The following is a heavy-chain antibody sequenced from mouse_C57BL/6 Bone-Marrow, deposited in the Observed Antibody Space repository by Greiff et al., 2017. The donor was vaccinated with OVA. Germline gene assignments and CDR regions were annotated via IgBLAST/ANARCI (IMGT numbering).Heavy chain of an antibody. D-gene: IGHD1-1*01. Sequence: VQLQESGAELVRPGASVKLSCKASGYTFTSSGISWVKQRTGQGLEWIGEIYPRSGNTYYNEKFKGKATLTADKSSSTAYMELRSLTSEDSAVYFCARKRITTVVEFAYWGQGTLVTVSA. J-gene: IGHJ3*01. CDR3: ARKRITTVVEFAY. CDR2: IYPRSGNT. CDR1: GYTFTSSG. V-gene: IGHV1-81*01.